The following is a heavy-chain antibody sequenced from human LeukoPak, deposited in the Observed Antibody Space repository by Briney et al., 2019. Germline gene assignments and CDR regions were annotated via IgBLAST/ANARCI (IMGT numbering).Heavy chain of an antibody. CDR2: ISASGGST. V-gene: IGHV3-23*01. Sequence: GGSLRLSCAASGFTFSSSAMSWVRQVPGKGLEWVSGISASGGSTSYADSVRGRFTISRDNSKNTLYVQMNSLRDEDTAVYYCARVSLVAGPFYIDYWGQGTLVTVSS. J-gene: IGHJ4*02. CDR3: ARVSLVAGPFYIDY. D-gene: IGHD6-19*01. CDR1: GFTFSSSA.